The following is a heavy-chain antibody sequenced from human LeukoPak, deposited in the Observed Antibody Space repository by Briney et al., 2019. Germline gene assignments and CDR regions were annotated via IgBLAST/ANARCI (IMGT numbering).Heavy chain of an antibody. CDR3: ARDTYYYDSSGYPPLHDAFDI. D-gene: IGHD3-22*01. V-gene: IGHV3-53*01. Sequence: PGGSLRLSCAASGFTVSSNYMSWVRQAPGKGLEWVSVIYSGGSTYYADSVKGRFTISRDNSKNTLYLQMNSLRAEDTAVYYCARDTYYYDSSGYPPLHDAFDIWGQGTMVTVSS. CDR1: GFTVSSNY. J-gene: IGHJ3*02. CDR2: IYSGGST.